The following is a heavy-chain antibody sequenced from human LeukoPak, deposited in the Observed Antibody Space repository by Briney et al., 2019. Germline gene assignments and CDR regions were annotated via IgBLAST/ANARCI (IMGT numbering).Heavy chain of an antibody. Sequence: GGSLRLSCEASEFTVSNYWMSRVRQAPGKGLEWVANVEQDGSEKYYVDSVKGRFTISRDNAKNSLYLQMNSLRAEDTAVYYCARESELYGSSWYGGIDYWGQGTLVTVSS. V-gene: IGHV3-7*01. CDR3: ARESELYGSSWYGGIDY. J-gene: IGHJ4*02. CDR2: VEQDGSEK. D-gene: IGHD6-13*01. CDR1: EFTVSNYW.